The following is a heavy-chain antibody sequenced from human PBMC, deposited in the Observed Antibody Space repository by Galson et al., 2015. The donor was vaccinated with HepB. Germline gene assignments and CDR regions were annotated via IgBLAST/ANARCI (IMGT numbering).Heavy chain of an antibody. CDR2: IIPIFGTA. CDR3: ARSRRRQQLDVNWFDP. CDR1: GGTFSSYA. Sequence: SVKVSCKASGGTFSSYAISWVRQAPGQGLEWMGGIIPIFGTANYAQKFQGRVTITADESTSTAYMELSSLRSEDTAVYYCARSRRRQQLDVNWFDPWGQGTLVTVSS. V-gene: IGHV1-69*13. D-gene: IGHD6-13*01. J-gene: IGHJ5*02.